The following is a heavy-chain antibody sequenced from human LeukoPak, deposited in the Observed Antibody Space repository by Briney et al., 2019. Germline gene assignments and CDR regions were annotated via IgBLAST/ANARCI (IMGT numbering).Heavy chain of an antibody. J-gene: IGHJ3*02. CDR1: GYTFTSYG. D-gene: IGHD2-21*02. V-gene: IGHV1-18*01. Sequence: ASVKVSCKASGYTFTSYGISWVRQAPGQGLEWMGWISSYNGHTNYAQKVQGRVTMTRDTSITTAYMELSRLTSDDTTIYYCATTLHIVVVTWHAFDIWGQGTMVTVSS. CDR2: ISSYNGHT. CDR3: ATTLHIVVVTWHAFDI.